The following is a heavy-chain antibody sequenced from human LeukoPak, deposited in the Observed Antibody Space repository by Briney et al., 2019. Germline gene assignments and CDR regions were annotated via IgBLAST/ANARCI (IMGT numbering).Heavy chain of an antibody. Sequence: PSETLSLTCTVSGGSISSSNYYWGWIRQPPGKGLEWIGSIFYSGSTYYNPSLKSRVTISVDTSKNQFSLKLSSVTAADTAVYYCARGIAAAGTLFWGQGTLVTVSS. V-gene: IGHV4-39*07. CDR3: ARGIAAAGTLF. J-gene: IGHJ4*02. D-gene: IGHD6-13*01. CDR2: IFYSGST. CDR1: GGSISSSNYY.